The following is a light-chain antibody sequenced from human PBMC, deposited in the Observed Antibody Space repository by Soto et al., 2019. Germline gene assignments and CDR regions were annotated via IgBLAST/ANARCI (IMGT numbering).Light chain of an antibody. CDR2: GAS. CDR1: QSVHSNF. CDR3: QRYGSARPWT. Sequence: EIVLTQSPGALSLSPGERATLSCMASQSVHSNFLAWYQQKPGQAPRLLIYGASRRATGFPARFSGSGSGTDFTLTISSLQSEDFAVYYCQRYGSARPWTFGQGGK. V-gene: IGKV3-20*01. J-gene: IGKJ1*01.